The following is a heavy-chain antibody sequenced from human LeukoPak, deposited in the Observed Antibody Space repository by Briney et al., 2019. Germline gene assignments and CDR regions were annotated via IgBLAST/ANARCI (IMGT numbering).Heavy chain of an antibody. J-gene: IGHJ4*02. Sequence: ASVKVSCKASGYTFTSYYIHWVRQAPGQGLEWMGIINPSDGSTSYAQKFQGRVTMTRDTSTSTVYMELSSLRSEDTAVYYCARDLGYYGSESYDVFDYWGQGTLVTVSS. CDR2: INPSDGST. V-gene: IGHV1-46*01. CDR3: ARDLGYYGSESYDVFDY. D-gene: IGHD3-10*01. CDR1: GYTFTSYY.